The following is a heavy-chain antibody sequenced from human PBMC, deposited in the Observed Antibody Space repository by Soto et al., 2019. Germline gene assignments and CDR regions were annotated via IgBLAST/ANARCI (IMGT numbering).Heavy chain of an antibody. J-gene: IGHJ4*02. V-gene: IGHV3-30*18. CDR2: ISYDGSNK. CDR3: AKAGYSGYDMTWAAAGFDY. CDR1: GFTFSSYG. Sequence: GGSLRLSCAASGFTFSSYGMHWVRQAPGKGLEWVAVISYDGSNKYYADSVKGRFTISRDNSKNTLYLQMNSLRAEDTAVYYCAKAGYSGYDMTWAAAGFDYWGQGTLVTVSS. D-gene: IGHD5-12*01.